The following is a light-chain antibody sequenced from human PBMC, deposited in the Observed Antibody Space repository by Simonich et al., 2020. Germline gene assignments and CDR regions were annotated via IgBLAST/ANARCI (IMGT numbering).Light chain of an antibody. Sequence: QSALTQPASVSGSPGQSITISCTGTSSDVGGYNYVSWYQKHPGKAPKLMIYYVKNRPSGVSNRFSGSKSGNTASLTISGLQAEDEADYYCCSYAGSSIFGGGTKLTVL. V-gene: IGLV2-14*03. J-gene: IGLJ2*01. CDR1: SSDVGGYNY. CDR3: CSYAGSSI. CDR2: YVK.